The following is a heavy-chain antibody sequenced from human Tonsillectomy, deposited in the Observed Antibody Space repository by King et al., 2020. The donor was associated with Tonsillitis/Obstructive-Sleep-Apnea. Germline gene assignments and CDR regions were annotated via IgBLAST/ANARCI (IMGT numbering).Heavy chain of an antibody. Sequence: QLVQSGGGLVQPGGSLRLSCAAFGFTFSSYEMNWVRQAPGKGLEWVSYISSSGTIKYYADSVKGRFTIFRDNARNSLYLQMNSIRAEDTAVYYCARGLVWGGYYAYYFDYWGQGTLVTVSS. CDR2: ISSSGTIK. V-gene: IGHV3-48*03. CDR3: ARGLVWGGYYAYYFDY. J-gene: IGHJ4*02. D-gene: IGHD3-3*01. CDR1: GFTFSSYE.